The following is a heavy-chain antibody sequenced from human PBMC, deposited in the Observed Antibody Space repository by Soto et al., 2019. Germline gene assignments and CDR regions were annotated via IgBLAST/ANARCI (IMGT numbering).Heavy chain of an antibody. Sequence: SETLSLTCTVSGGSISNYYWNWIRQSPGKGLEWIGYIYSSGSTHYNPSLQNRVTISIDTSKNQVSLKVNSVTAADTAVYYCARAHPHSYGVYYFDYWGQGTPDTISS. CDR2: IYSSGST. CDR3: ARAHPHSYGVYYFDY. CDR1: GGSISNYY. D-gene: IGHD5-18*01. J-gene: IGHJ4*02. V-gene: IGHV4-59*01.